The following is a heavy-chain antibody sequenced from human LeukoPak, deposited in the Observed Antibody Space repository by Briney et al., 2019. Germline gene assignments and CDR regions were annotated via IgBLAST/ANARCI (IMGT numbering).Heavy chain of an antibody. CDR2: IKSKTDGGTT. V-gene: IGHV3-15*01. CDR3: TTDDFYDFAYRPLVASS. J-gene: IGHJ4*02. CDR1: GFTFSNAW. D-gene: IGHD3/OR15-3a*01. Sequence: GGSLRLSCAASGFTFSNAWMSWVRQAPGKGLEWVGRIKSKTDGGTTDYAAPVKGRFTISRDDSKNTLYLQMNSLKTEDTAVYYCTTDDFYDFAYRPLVASSWGQGTLVTVSS.